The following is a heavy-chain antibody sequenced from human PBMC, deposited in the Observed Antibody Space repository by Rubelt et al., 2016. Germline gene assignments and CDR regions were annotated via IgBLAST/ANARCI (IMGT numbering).Heavy chain of an antibody. CDR2: LYYSGST. V-gene: IGHV4-39*02. D-gene: IGHD2-21*02. CDR3: ARDTKYGDYYFDL. Sequence: QLQMQESGPGLVKPSETLSLTCTVSGGSISSSGYYWGWIRQTPGKGLEWIVSLYYSGSTFYNSSLTSRVTETVDTSKNQFSLKLGALTAADTAVYYWARDTKYGDYYFDLWGQGTLVTVSS. J-gene: IGHJ4*02. CDR1: GGSISSSGYY.